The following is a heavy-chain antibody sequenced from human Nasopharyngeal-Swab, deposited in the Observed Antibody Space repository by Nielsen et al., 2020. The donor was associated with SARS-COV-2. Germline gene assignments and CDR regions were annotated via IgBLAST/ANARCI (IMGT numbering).Heavy chain of an antibody. J-gene: IGHJ4*02. D-gene: IGHD5-24*01. V-gene: IGHV3-23*03. CDR3: AKLFRGAPIDY. Sequence: VRQAPGKGLEWISYISPGPGSTYYTDSVRGRFTISRDNSKRTLYLQMNSLRVEDTAIYYCAKLFRGAPIDYWGQGTLVTVPQ. CDR2: ISPGPGST.